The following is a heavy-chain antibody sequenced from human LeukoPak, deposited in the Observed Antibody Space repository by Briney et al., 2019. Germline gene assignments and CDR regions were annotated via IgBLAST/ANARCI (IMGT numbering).Heavy chain of an antibody. V-gene: IGHV4-31*03. D-gene: IGHD2-15*01. Sequence: SETLSLTCTVSGGSISSGGYYWSWLRQHPGKGLEWIGYIYYSGSTYYYPSLKSRVTISVDTSKNQFSLKLSSVTAADTAVYYCARTKHSGYCSGGSCYSSSLFDPWGQGTLVTVSS. CDR2: IYYSGST. J-gene: IGHJ5*02. CDR3: ARTKHSGYCSGGSCYSSSLFDP. CDR1: GGSISSGGYY.